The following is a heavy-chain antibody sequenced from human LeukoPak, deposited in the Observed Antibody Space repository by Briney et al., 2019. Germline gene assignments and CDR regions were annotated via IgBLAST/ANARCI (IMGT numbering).Heavy chain of an antibody. Sequence: ASVKVSCKASGYTFTSYGISWVRQAPGQGVEWMGWISAYNGNTNYAQKLQGRVTITTDTSTSTAYMELRSLRSDDTAVYYCARVPRSYYYYYYMDVWGKGTTVTVSS. J-gene: IGHJ6*03. CDR2: ISAYNGNT. CDR1: GYTFTSYG. V-gene: IGHV1-18*01. CDR3: ARVPRSYYYYYYMDV.